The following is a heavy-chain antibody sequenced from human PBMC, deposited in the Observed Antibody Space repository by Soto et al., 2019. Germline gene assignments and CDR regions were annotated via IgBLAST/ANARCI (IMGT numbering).Heavy chain of an antibody. J-gene: IGHJ4*02. CDR2: ISYDGNNK. Sequence: QVQLVESGGGVVQPGRSLRLSCAASGFTYSTYTMHWVRQAPGKGLEWVAVISYDGNNKFYADSVKGRFTISRDSTKQTLYLQMTRWMPDDTARYECARDGVSSNEYYWTYGTDFDYWGQGALVTVSS. D-gene: IGHD1-20*01. V-gene: IGHV3-30-3*01. CDR3: ARDGVSSNEYYWTYGTDFDY. CDR1: GFTYSTYT.